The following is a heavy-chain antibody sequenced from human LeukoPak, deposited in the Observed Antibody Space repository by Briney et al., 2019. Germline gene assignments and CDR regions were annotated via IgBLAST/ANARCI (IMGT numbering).Heavy chain of an antibody. CDR1: GYTFSDYY. Sequence: ASVKVSCKASGYTFSDYYIHWVRQGPGHGLEWMGWINPNSGGIDYAQRFQGRVTMTRETSNTTAYMELSRLRSDDTAVYYCARVNYRSGFFRNFYYYGMDVWGQGTTVTVS. CDR3: ARVNYRSGFFRNFYYYGMDV. J-gene: IGHJ6*01. V-gene: IGHV1-2*02. CDR2: INPNSGGI. D-gene: IGHD6-19*01.